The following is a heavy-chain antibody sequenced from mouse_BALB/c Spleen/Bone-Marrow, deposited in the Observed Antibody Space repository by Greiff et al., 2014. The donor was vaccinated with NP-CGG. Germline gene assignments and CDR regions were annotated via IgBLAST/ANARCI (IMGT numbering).Heavy chain of an antibody. V-gene: IGHV14-4*02. CDR1: GFNIKDYY. CDR2: IDPENGDT. CDR3: SDGNFYALDY. D-gene: IGHD2-1*01. Sequence: VQLQQPGAELVRSGASDKLSCTASGFNIKDYYIHWVKQRPEQGLEWIGWIDPENGDTEYAPKFQGKVTMTADTSSNTAYLQLSSLTSVDTAVYYCSDGNFYALDYWGQGTSVTVSS. J-gene: IGHJ4*01.